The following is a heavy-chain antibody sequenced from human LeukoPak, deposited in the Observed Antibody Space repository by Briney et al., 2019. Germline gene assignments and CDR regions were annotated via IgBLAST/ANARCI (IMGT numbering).Heavy chain of an antibody. CDR2: INPSGGIT. Sequence: ASVKVSCKASGYSFTTYHMHWVRQAPGQGLEWMGIINPSGGITSYAQKFQGRVTMTRDTSTSTVNMELSSLRSEDTAVYYCARAYYYDSSGPIHSFDYWGQGTLVTVSS. V-gene: IGHV1-46*01. CDR3: ARAYYYDSSGPIHSFDY. J-gene: IGHJ4*02. D-gene: IGHD3-22*01. CDR1: GYSFTTYH.